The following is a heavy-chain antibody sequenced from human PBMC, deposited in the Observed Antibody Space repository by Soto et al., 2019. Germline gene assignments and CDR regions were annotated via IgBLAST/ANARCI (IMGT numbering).Heavy chain of an antibody. Sequence: ASVKVSCTTSGYAFPHYVINWVRQAPGHGLEWMGFSTHTGNTNYAQNFQGRVVLTTDTSTSTAYMEVKSLRSDDTAVYYCARSGEHPLDYWG. V-gene: IGHV1-18*01. D-gene: IGHD1-26*01. CDR3: ARSGEHPLDY. J-gene: IGHJ4*01. CDR1: GYAFPHYV. CDR2: STHTGNT.